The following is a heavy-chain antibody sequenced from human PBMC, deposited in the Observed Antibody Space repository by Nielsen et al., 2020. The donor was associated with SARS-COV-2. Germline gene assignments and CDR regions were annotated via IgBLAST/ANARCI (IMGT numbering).Heavy chain of an antibody. D-gene: IGHD3-10*01. CDR2: IGNSGDNI. CDR1: GVTFSNNA. CDR3: ARQFYGCNDY. Sequence: GESLKISCTASGVTFSNNAMTWVRQAPGKGLEWVSSIGNSGDNIYYADSVKRRFTVSRDNSKNTLYLEMNSLRAEDTAVYYCARQFYGCNDYWGQGTLVTVSS. J-gene: IGHJ4*02. V-gene: IGHV3-23*01.